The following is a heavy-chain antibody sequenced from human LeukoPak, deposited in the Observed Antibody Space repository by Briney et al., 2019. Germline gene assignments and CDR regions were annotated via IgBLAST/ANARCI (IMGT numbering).Heavy chain of an antibody. CDR2: INQYGSEK. J-gene: IGHJ4*02. CDR3: AKDGLSGDWGYFDY. CDR1: GFTFSTYW. D-gene: IGHD2-21*02. Sequence: GGSLRLSCATSGFTFSTYWMSWVRQAPGKGLEWVANINQYGSEKYYVDSVKGRFTISRDNAKSSLYLQMNSLRAEDTAVYYCAKDGLSGDWGYFDYWGQGTLVTVSS. V-gene: IGHV3-7*01.